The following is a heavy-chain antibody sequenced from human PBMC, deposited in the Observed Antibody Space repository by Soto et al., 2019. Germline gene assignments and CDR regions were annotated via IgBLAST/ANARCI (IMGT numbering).Heavy chain of an antibody. CDR1: GGSVSSADWN. Sequence: QVQLQESGPGLVKPSQTLSLTCTVSGGSVSSADWNWSWIRQTPGKGLEWIGHIYEGGRTYSNPSLTSRATISLDTSKNLFSLNLKSVTAADTAVYYCTRGPSGDKVDFWGQGLLVTVSS. V-gene: IGHV4-30-4*08. CDR2: IYEGGRT. D-gene: IGHD7-27*01. J-gene: IGHJ4*02. CDR3: TRGPSGDKVDF.